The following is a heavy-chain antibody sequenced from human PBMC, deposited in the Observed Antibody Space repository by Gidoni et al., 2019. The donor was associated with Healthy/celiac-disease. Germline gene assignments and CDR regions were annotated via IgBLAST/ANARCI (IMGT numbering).Heavy chain of an antibody. D-gene: IGHD2-2*01. V-gene: IGHV1-2*02. J-gene: IGHJ6*02. Sequence: QVQLVQSGAEVKKPGASVKVSCKASGYTFPGYYMHWVRQAPGQGLEWMGWINPNSGGTNYAQKFQGRVTMTRDTSISTAYMELSRLRSDDTAVYYCARHPRRQGYCSSTSCYGMDVWGQGTTVTVSS. CDR1: GYTFPGYY. CDR2: INPNSGGT. CDR3: ARHPRRQGYCSSTSCYGMDV.